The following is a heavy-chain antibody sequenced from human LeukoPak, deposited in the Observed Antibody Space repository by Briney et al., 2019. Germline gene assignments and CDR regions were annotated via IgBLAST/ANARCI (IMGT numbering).Heavy chain of an antibody. CDR1: GGTFSSYA. CDR3: ARSERFLEWLLYGGYYYYYMDV. D-gene: IGHD3-3*01. V-gene: IGHV1-69*13. CDR2: IIPIFGTA. J-gene: IGHJ6*03. Sequence: SVKVSCKASGGTFSSYAISWVRQAPGQGLEWMGGIIPIFGTANYAQKFQGRVTITADESTSTAYIELSSLRSEDTAVYYCARSERFLEWLLYGGYYYYYMDVWGKGTTVTVSS.